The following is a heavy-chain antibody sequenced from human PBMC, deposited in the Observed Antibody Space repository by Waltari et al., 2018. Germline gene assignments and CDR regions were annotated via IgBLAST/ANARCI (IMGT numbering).Heavy chain of an antibody. D-gene: IGHD3-9*01. CDR1: GYTFTSYA. V-gene: IGHV1-3*01. Sequence: QVQLVQSGAEVKKPGASVKVSCKASGYTFTSYAMHWVRQAPGQRLEWMGWINAGNGKTKYSQEFQGRVTITRDTSASTAYMELSSLRSEDTAVYYCARGYYDSLTGSDVWGQGTTVTVSS. CDR3: ARGYYDSLTGSDV. J-gene: IGHJ6*02. CDR2: INAGNGKT.